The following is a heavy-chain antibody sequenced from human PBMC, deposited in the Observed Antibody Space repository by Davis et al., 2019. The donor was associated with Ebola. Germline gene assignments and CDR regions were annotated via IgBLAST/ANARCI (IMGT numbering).Heavy chain of an antibody. Sequence: GGSLRLSCAASGFTFSSYAMSWVRQAPGKGLEWVSAISGSGGSTYYADSVKGRFTISRDNSKNTLYLQMNSLKTEDTAMYYCTRDLKQPRPSYYYGMDVWGQGTTVTVSS. CDR1: GFTFSSYA. V-gene: IGHV3-23*01. CDR2: ISGSGGST. D-gene: IGHD3-10*01. CDR3: TRDLKQPRPSYYYGMDV. J-gene: IGHJ6*02.